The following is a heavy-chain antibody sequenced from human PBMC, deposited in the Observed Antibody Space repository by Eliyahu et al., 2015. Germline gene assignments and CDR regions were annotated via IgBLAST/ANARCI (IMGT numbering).Heavy chain of an antibody. V-gene: IGHV4-34*01. CDR3: ARRGYSGSPRPFYYFDY. Sequence: QVQLQQWGAGLXXPSETLSLTCXVXGGSFXGYYWSWIRQPPGKGLEWIGEINHSGXTNYNPSLKSRVTISVDTSKNQFSXKLSSVTAADTAVYYCARRGYSGSPRPFYYFDYWGQGTLSPSPQ. CDR2: INHSGXT. CDR1: GGSFXGYY. J-gene: IGHJ4*02. D-gene: IGHD5-12*01.